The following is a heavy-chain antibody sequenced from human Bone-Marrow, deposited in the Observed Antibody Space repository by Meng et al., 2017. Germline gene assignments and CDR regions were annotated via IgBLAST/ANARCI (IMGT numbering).Heavy chain of an antibody. CDR2: IYYSGST. CDR3: ARDLFRESAAGTSWYAFDI. J-gene: IGHJ3*02. D-gene: IGHD6-13*01. V-gene: IGHV4-61*01. Sequence: SETLSLTCTVSGGSVISGSYYWSRNRQPPGKGLEWIGYIYYSGSTNYNPSLKSRVTISVDTSKNQFSLKLSSVTAADTAVYYCARDLFRESAAGTSWYAFDIWGQGTMVTVSS. CDR1: GGSVISGSYY.